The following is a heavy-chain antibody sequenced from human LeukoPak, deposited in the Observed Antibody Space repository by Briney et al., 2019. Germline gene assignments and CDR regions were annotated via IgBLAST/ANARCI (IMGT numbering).Heavy chain of an antibody. V-gene: IGHV4-59*08. CDR3: ARRGGLYCRGATCYHYYFDY. CDR1: GGSIISYY. D-gene: IGHD2-15*01. CDR2: IYYNGST. Sequence: SETLSLTCTVSGGSIISYYWSWIRQPPGKGLEWIGYIYYNGSTNYNPSLKSRVTISVDTSKNQFSLKLNSVTAADTAVYYCARRGGLYCRGATCYHYYFDYWGQGALVTVSS. J-gene: IGHJ4*02.